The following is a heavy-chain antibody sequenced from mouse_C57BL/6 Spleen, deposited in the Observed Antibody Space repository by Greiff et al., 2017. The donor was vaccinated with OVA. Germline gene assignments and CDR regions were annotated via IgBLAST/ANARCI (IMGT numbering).Heavy chain of an antibody. Sequence: VQLQQPGAELVMPGASVKLSCKASGYTFTSYWMHWVKQRPGQGLEWIGEIDPSDSYTNYNQKFKGKSTLTVDKSSSTAYMQLSSLTSEDSAVYYCARSRSNYDYAMDYWGQGTSVTVSS. V-gene: IGHV1-69*01. CDR1: GYTFTSYW. D-gene: IGHD2-5*01. J-gene: IGHJ4*01. CDR2: IDPSDSYT. CDR3: ARSRSNYDYAMDY.